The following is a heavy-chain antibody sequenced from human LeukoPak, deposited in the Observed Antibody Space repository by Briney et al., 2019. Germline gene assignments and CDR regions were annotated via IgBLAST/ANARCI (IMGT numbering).Heavy chain of an antibody. Sequence: SETLSLTCAVYGGSFSGYYWSWIRQPPGKGLEWIGENNHSGSTNYNPSLKSRVTISVDTSKNQFSLQLNSVTPEDTAVYYCARIAVAGLGSYMDVWGKGTTVTVSS. CDR2: NNHSGST. CDR3: ARIAVAGLGSYMDV. D-gene: IGHD6-19*01. J-gene: IGHJ6*03. V-gene: IGHV4-34*01. CDR1: GGSFSGYY.